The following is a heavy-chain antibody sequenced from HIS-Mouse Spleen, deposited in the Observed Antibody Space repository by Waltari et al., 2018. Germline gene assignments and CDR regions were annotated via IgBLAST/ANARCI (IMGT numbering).Heavy chain of an antibody. CDR2: YYSGST. J-gene: IGHJ2*01. Sequence: QVQLQESGPGLVKPSETLSLPCTLSGGSTSSYYVSWIWQPPGKGLEWIGYYSGSTNYNPSLKSRVTISVDTSKNQFSLKLSSVTAADTAVYYCARASRDLLLPRYFDLWGRGTLVTVSS. CDR1: GGSTSSYY. V-gene: IGHV4-59*01. CDR3: ARASRDLLLPRYFDL.